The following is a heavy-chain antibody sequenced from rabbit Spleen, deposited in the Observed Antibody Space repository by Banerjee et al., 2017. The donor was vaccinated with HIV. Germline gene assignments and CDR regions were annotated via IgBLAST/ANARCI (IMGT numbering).Heavy chain of an antibody. CDR1: GFSFNSGYD. CDR2: IYAGSSDST. CDR3: ARDAGTSFSTYGMDL. J-gene: IGHJ6*01. Sequence: EQLEESGGGLVKPEGSLTLTCKASGFSFNSGYDMCWVRQAPGKGLEWIACIYAGSSDSTYSATWAKGRFTLSKTSSTTVTLRMTSLTAADTATYFCARDAGTSFSTYGMDLWGPGTLVTVS. V-gene: IGHV1S45*01. D-gene: IGHD8-1*01.